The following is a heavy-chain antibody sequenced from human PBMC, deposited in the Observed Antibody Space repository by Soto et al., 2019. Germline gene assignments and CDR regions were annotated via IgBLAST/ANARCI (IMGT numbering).Heavy chain of an antibody. J-gene: IGHJ4*02. Sequence: QVQLQESGPGLVKPSQTLSLTCTVSGGSISSGGYYWSWIRQHPGKGLEWIGYIYYSGSTYYNPSLKSRVTISVDTSKNQFSLKLSSVTAADTAVYYCARGGYGSSTSCYLFDYWGQGTLVTVSS. CDR3: ARGGYGSSTSCYLFDY. V-gene: IGHV4-31*03. CDR2: IYYSGST. CDR1: GGSISSGGYY. D-gene: IGHD2-2*01.